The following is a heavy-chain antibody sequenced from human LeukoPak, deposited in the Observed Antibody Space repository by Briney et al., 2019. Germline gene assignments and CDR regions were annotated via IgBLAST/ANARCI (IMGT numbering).Heavy chain of an antibody. CDR3: ARDYYGSGSYYNKLRVGAFDI. CDR1: GYTFTSYG. J-gene: IGHJ3*02. CDR2: IIPILGIA. V-gene: IGHV1-69*04. D-gene: IGHD3-10*01. Sequence: GASVKVSCKASGYTFTSYGISWVRQAPGQGLEWMGRIIPILGIANYAQKFQGGVTITADKSTSTAYMELSSLRSEDTAVYYCARDYYGSGSYYNKLRVGAFDIWGQGTMVTVSS.